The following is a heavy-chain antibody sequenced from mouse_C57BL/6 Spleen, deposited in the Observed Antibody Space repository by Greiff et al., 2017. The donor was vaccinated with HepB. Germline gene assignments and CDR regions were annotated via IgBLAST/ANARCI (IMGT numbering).Heavy chain of an antibody. Sequence: EVQLQQSGPELVKPGASVKISCKASGYSFTGYYMNWVKQSPEKSLEWIGEINPSTGGTTYNQKFKAKATLTVDKSSSTAYMQLNSLTSEDSAVYYCARWRVTTVPSYAMDYWGQGTSVTVSS. CDR2: INPSTGGT. V-gene: IGHV1-42*01. J-gene: IGHJ4*01. CDR3: ARWRVTTVPSYAMDY. D-gene: IGHD1-1*01. CDR1: GYSFTGYY.